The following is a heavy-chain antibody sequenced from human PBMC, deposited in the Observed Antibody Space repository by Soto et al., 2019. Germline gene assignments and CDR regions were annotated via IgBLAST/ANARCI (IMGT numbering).Heavy chain of an antibody. V-gene: IGHV3-30-3*01. J-gene: IGHJ4*02. Sequence: QVQLVESGGGVVQPGRSLRLSCAASGLTFIRHAMHWVRQVPGKGLEWVAAISDDDSKKHYVDSVKGRFSISRDKSRNTVFLQMNSLRAEDTAVYFCAGERETSSWFLSGFEYWGQGTLVTVSS. CDR3: AGERETSSWFLSGFEY. CDR2: ISDDDSKK. CDR1: GLTFIRHA. D-gene: IGHD6-19*01.